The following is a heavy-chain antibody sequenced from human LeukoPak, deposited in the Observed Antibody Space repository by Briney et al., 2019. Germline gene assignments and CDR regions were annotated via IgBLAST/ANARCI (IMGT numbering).Heavy chain of an antibody. V-gene: IGHV4-39*01. J-gene: IGHJ3*02. D-gene: IGHD2-21*02. CDR2: LHHTGRN. Sequence: SSETLSLTCTVSGDSPTSSSHYWGWIRQPPGKRLQWVASLHHTGRNYSNAALKSRVSISMDTAKSQFSLKVNSVTAADSGVYYCVAEMTASAAFDIWGQGTMVAVSS. CDR3: VAEMTASAAFDI. CDR1: GDSPTSSSHY.